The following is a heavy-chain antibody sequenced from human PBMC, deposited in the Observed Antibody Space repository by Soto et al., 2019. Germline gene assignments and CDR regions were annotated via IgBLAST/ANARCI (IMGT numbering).Heavy chain of an antibody. J-gene: IGHJ4*02. CDR2: IWYDGSNK. D-gene: IGHD2-21*02. CDR3: ARDSEGGDRRGIDY. V-gene: IGHV3-33*01. CDR1: GFTFSSYG. Sequence: QVQLVESGGGVVQPGRSLRLSCAASGFTFSSYGMHWVRQAPGKGLEWVAVIWYDGSNKYYADSVKGRFTISRDNSKNTLYLQMNSLRAEETAVYYCARDSEGGDRRGIDYWGQGTLVTVSS.